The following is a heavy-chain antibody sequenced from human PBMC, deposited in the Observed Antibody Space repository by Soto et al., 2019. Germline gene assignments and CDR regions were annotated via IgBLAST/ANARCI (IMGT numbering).Heavy chain of an antibody. J-gene: IGHJ5*01. CDR2: VNHSGEA. Sequence: SETLSLTCGVYGGSFRNYYWIWVRQPPGKGLEWIGEVNHSGEATYNPSFKSRVTISVDTATNQVSLRMSSVTAADTAVYFCGRVVEGATRHTDFDSWGQGTLVTVSS. V-gene: IGHV4-34*01. D-gene: IGHD2-21*01. CDR1: GGSFRNYY. CDR3: GRVVEGATRHTDFDS.